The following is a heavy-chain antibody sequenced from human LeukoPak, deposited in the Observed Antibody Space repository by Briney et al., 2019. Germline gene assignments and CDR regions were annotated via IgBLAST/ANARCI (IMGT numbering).Heavy chain of an antibody. Sequence: PGGSLWLSYAPYGFTFSSYWMSWVRQAPGKGLEWVANIKQDGSEKYYVDSVKGRFTISRDNAKNSLYLQMNSLRAEDTAVYYCARRGIVSSSWFDYWGQGTLVTVSS. CDR3: ARRGIVSSSWFDY. CDR2: IKQDGSEK. D-gene: IGHD6-13*01. J-gene: IGHJ4*02. CDR1: GFTFSSYW. V-gene: IGHV3-7*01.